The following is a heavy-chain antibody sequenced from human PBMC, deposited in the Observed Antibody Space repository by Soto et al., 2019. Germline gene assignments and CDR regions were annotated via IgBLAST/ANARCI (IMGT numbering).Heavy chain of an antibody. CDR3: ARAGDSSSWYDYYGMDV. V-gene: IGHV1-24*01. Sequence: ASVKVSCKVSGYTLTELSMHWVRQAPGKGLEWMGGFDPEDGETIYAQKFQGRVTMTRNTSISTAYMELSSLRSEDTAVYYCARAGDSSSWYDYYGMDVWGQGTTVTVSS. CDR1: GYTLTELS. D-gene: IGHD6-13*01. CDR2: FDPEDGET. J-gene: IGHJ6*02.